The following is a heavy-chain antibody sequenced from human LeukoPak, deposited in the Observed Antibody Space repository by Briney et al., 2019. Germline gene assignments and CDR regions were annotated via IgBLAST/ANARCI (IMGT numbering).Heavy chain of an antibody. CDR2: ISSSGSTI. CDR3: ARVPRYCSGGSCYHNDY. Sequence: GGSLRHSCTASGFTFSDYYMSWIRQAPGRGLTWVSYISSSGSTIDYADSVKGRFTISRDNTKNSLYLEMNSLRAEDTAVYYCARVPRYCSGGSCYHNDYWGQGTLVTVSS. D-gene: IGHD2-15*01. V-gene: IGHV3-11*01. CDR1: GFTFSDYY. J-gene: IGHJ4*02.